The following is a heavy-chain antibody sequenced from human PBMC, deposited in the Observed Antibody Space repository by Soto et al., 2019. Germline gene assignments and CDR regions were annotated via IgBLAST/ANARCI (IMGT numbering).Heavy chain of an antibody. Sequence: ASVKVSCKASGYTFTGYYMHWVRQAPGQGLEWMGWINPNSGSTNYAQKFQGWVTMTRDTSTSTAYMELRSLRSDDTAVYYFARDVLPRTLPAFCGQGSLVPGSS. J-gene: IGHJ1*01. CDR3: ARDVLPRTLPAF. CDR2: INPNSGST. V-gene: IGHV1-2*04. CDR1: GYTFTGYY.